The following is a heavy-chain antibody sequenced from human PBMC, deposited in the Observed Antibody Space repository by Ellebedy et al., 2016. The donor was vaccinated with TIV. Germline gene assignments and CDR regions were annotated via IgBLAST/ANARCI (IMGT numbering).Heavy chain of an antibody. CDR3: ARDQHYGSGSYYRPGYVGY. CDR2: INPGGGSP. V-gene: IGHV1-46*01. Sequence: AASVKVSCKASGYTFTSYYIHWVRQAPGQGLEWMGIINPGGGSPRYAQKFQGRVSMTRDTSTSTVYMELSSLRSEDTAVYYCARDQHYGSGSYYRPGYVGYWGQGTLVTVSS. J-gene: IGHJ4*02. D-gene: IGHD3-10*01. CDR1: GYTFTSYY.